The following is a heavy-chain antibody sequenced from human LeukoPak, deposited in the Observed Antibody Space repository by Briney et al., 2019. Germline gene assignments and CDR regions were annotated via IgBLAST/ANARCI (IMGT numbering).Heavy chain of an antibody. CDR2: MNPNSGNT. CDR3: ARLTKRKVRGVIYYYYGMDV. J-gene: IGHJ6*02. D-gene: IGHD3-10*01. Sequence: ASVKVSCKASGYTFTSYGISWVRQAPGQGLEWMGWMNPNSGNTGYAQKFQGRVTMTRNTSISTAYMELSSLRSEDTAVYYCARLTKRKVRGVIYYYYGMDVWGQGTTVTVSS. CDR1: GYTFTSYG. V-gene: IGHV1-8*02.